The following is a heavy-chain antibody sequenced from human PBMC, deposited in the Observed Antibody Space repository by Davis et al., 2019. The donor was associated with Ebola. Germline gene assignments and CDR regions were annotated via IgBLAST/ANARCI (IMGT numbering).Heavy chain of an antibody. Sequence: SETLSLTCTVSGGSVSSGSYYWSWIRQPPGKGLEWIGYIYYSGSTNYNPSLKSRVTISVDTSKNQFSLKLSSVTAADTAVYYCASERKQQLAWFDPWGQGTLVTVSS. CDR3: ASERKQQLAWFDP. D-gene: IGHD6-13*01. J-gene: IGHJ5*02. CDR1: GGSVSSGSYY. CDR2: IYYSGST. V-gene: IGHV4-61*01.